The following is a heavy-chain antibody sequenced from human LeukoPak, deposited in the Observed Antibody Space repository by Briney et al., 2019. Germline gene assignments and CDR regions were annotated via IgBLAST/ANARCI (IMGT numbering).Heavy chain of an antibody. CDR3: ARVGDDCSSTSCTTYNWFDP. CDR2: IIPIFGTA. CDR1: GGTFSSYA. V-gene: IGHV1-69*06. Sequence: SVKVSCKASGGTFSSYAISWVRQAPGQELEWMGGIIPIFGTANYAHKFQGRVTITAHKSTSTPYMELSSLRSEDTDVYYCARVGDDCSSTSCTTYNWFDPWGQGTLVTVSS. D-gene: IGHD2-2*01. J-gene: IGHJ5*02.